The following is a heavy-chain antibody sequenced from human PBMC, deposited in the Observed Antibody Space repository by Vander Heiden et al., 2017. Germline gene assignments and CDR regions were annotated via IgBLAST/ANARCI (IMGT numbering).Heavy chain of an antibody. J-gene: IGHJ6*02. V-gene: IGHV1-18*01. CDR3: ARGGFMDV. D-gene: IGHD3-10*01. CDR2: VSTNNGDT. Sequence: QVLLVQCGAEVQKPGASVKVSCKTSGYTFSRYGIGWVRQAPGQGLEWMGWVSTNNGDTSYSQKFQGRVTMTIDSATSTAYMERGSLESDDTAVYFCARGGFMDVWGQGTTVIVSS. CDR1: GYTFSRYG.